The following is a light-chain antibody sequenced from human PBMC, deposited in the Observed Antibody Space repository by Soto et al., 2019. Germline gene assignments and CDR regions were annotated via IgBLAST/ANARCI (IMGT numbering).Light chain of an antibody. CDR2: VAF. CDR1: QTIDNN. Sequence: DIQMTQSPSSLSASVGDRVTITCRASQTIDNNLNWYQQKPGKAPRLLIYVAFSLQSGVPSRFSGSGSGTDCTLTISSLQPDDFATYFCQQRFSIPHTLGQGTILEIK. J-gene: IGKJ2*01. V-gene: IGKV1-39*01. CDR3: QQRFSIPHT.